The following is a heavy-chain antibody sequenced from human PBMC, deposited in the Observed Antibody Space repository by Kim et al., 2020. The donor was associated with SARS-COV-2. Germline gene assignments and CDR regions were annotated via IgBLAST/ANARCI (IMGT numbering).Heavy chain of an antibody. CDR3: AKSFSGSYFGYDY. Sequence: GGSLRLSCAASGFTFNTYGMHWVRQAPGKGLEWVAVISYDGSNKYYADSVKGRFTISRDNSKNTLYLQMNSLRIEDTAVYYCAKSFSGSYFGYDYCGQGTPVSVSS. D-gene: IGHD1-26*01. J-gene: IGHJ4*02. CDR2: ISYDGSNK. V-gene: IGHV3-30*18. CDR1: GFTFNTYG.